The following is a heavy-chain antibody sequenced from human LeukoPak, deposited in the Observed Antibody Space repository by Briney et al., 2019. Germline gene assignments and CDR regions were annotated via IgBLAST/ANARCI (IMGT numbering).Heavy chain of an antibody. J-gene: IGHJ4*02. D-gene: IGHD6-6*01. Sequence: SETLSLTCTVSGGPISSYYWSWIRQPPGKGLEWIGYIYYSGSTDYNPSLKSRVTISVDTSKNQFSLKLSSVTAADTAVYYCARYGSSSYTLDYWGQGTLVTVSS. CDR3: ARYGSSSYTLDY. CDR1: GGPISSYY. CDR2: IYYSGST. V-gene: IGHV4-59*12.